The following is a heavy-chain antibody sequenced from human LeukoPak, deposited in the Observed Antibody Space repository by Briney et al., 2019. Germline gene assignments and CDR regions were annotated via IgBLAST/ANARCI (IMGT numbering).Heavy chain of an antibody. J-gene: IGHJ4*02. V-gene: IGHV4-39*01. Sequence: SETLSLTCTVSGGSIGSSSYYWGWIRQPPGKGLEWIGSMFSSGSTYYNPSLKSRVTISVDTSKNQISLRLSSVTAADTAVYYCARGSGIAGAGSYWGQGTLVTVSS. CDR1: GGSIGSSSYY. CDR3: ARGSGIAGAGSY. CDR2: MFSSGST. D-gene: IGHD6-13*01.